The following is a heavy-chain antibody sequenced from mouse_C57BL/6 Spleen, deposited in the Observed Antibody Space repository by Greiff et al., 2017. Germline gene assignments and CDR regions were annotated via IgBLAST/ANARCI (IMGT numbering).Heavy chain of an antibody. CDR3: ARGAYGYYGYFDD. J-gene: IGHJ2*01. D-gene: IGHD2-3*01. CDR2: IHPNSGST. Sequence: QVQLQQPGAELVKPGASVKLSCKASGYTFTSYWMHWVKQRPGQGLEWIGMIHPNSGSTNYNEKFKSQDTLTVDKSSSTAYMQLSSLTSEDSAVYYCARGAYGYYGYFDDWGQGTTLTVSS. V-gene: IGHV1-64*01. CDR1: GYTFTSYW.